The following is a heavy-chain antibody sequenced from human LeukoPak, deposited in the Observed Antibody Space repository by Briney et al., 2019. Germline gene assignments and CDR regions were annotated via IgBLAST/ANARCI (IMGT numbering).Heavy chain of an antibody. CDR1: GYTFSSYG. J-gene: IGHJ3*02. Sequence: ASVKVSCKASGYTFSSYGISWVRQAPGQGLEWVGWIRGNNGDTNYAQKFQGRVTMTEDTSTDTAYMELSSLRSEDTAVYYCAAVKTYYYDTSGYYFPLNAFDIWGQGTMVTVSS. CDR2: IRGNNGDT. CDR3: AAVKTYYYDTSGYYFPLNAFDI. V-gene: IGHV1-18*01. D-gene: IGHD3-22*01.